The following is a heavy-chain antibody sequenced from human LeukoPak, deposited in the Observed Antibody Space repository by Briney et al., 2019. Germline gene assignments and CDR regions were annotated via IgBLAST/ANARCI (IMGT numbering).Heavy chain of an antibody. CDR3: AKTRGYSGYDSSYFDY. D-gene: IGHD5-12*01. J-gene: IGHJ4*02. CDR2: ISWNSGSI. V-gene: IGHV3-9*01. CDR1: GFTFDDYA. Sequence: GGSLRLSCAASGFTFDDYAMHWVRQAPGKGLEWVSGISWNSGSIGYADSVKGRFTISRDNAKNSLYLQMNSLRAEDTALYYCAKTRGYSGYDSSYFDYWGQGTLVTVSS.